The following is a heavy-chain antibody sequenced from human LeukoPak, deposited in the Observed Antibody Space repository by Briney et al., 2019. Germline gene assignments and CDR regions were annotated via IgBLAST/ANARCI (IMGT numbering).Heavy chain of an antibody. CDR1: GFTFDDYA. J-gene: IGHJ4*02. CDR2: ISSDGRDT. V-gene: IGHV3-74*01. D-gene: IGHD1-26*01. CDR3: ARDGPGATQDY. Sequence: GGSLRLSCAASGFTFDDYAMHWVRQAPGKGLVWVSRISSDGRDTDYADSVKGRFTISRDDAKNTLFLQMNSLRAEDTAVYYCARDGPGATQDYWGQGTLVTVSS.